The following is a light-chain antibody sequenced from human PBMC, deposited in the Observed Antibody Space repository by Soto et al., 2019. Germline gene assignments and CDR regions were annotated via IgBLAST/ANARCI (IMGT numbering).Light chain of an antibody. V-gene: IGKV3-15*01. CDR2: GAS. CDR3: QQYREWPPT. CDR1: QSVSNN. Sequence: EIVLTQSPGTLSLSPGERSTLSCRASQSVSNNYLAWYQQKPGQAPRLLIYGASTRATGFPARFSGSGSGTEFALTISSLQSEDFTIYYCQQYREWPPTFGQGTKVDIK. J-gene: IGKJ1*01.